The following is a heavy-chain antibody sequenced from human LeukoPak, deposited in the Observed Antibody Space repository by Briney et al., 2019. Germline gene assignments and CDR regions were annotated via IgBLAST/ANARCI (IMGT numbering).Heavy chain of an antibody. CDR3: ARSREYSYGYGPFDY. CDR1: GFSLSTSGMC. D-gene: IGHD5-18*01. J-gene: IGHJ4*02. V-gene: IGHV2-70*11. CDR2: IDWDDDK. Sequence: ESGPALVKPTQTLTLTCTFSGFSLSTSGMCVSWIRQPPGKALEWLARIDWDDDKYYSTSLKTRLTISKDTSKNQVVLTMTNMDPVDTATYYCARSREYSYGYGPFDYWGREPWSPSPQ.